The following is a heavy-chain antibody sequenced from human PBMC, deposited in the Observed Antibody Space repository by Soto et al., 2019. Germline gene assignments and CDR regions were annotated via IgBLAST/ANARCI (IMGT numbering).Heavy chain of an antibody. CDR1: GFTFSSYW. V-gene: IGHV3-7*05. CDR3: ARDRQTAANYYYGMDV. J-gene: IGHJ6*02. CDR2: IKQDGSEK. D-gene: IGHD6-13*01. Sequence: VGSLRLSCAASGFTFSSYWMSWVRQAPGKGLEWVANIKQDGSEKYYVDSVKGRFTISRDNAKNSLYLQMNSLRAEDTAVYYCARDRQTAANYYYGMDVWGQGTTVTVSS.